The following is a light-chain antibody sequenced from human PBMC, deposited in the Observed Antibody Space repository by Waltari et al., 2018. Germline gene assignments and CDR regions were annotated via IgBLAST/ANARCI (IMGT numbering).Light chain of an antibody. V-gene: IGKV1-12*01. Sequence: DIQMTQSPYSVSAFVGDRVTITCRASQSISNWLAWYQQKPGKAPKLLIYGASDLHSGVPSRFSGSGAGTDFTLTISSLQAEDFATYYCQQVNSFPATFGGGTTVEIK. CDR2: GAS. CDR1: QSISNW. CDR3: QQVNSFPAT. J-gene: IGKJ4*01.